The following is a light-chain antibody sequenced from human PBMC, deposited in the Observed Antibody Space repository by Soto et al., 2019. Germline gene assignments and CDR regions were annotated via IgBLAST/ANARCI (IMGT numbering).Light chain of an antibody. Sequence: EIVMTQSPGTLSLSPGERATLSCRASQSVSSNLAWYQQKPGQAPRLLIYGASTRATGIPARFSGSGSGTDFTLTISRLQSEDFAVYYCQLYNNWPPYTFGHGTKLEIK. CDR3: QLYNNWPPYT. J-gene: IGKJ2*01. CDR1: QSVSSN. V-gene: IGKV3-15*01. CDR2: GAS.